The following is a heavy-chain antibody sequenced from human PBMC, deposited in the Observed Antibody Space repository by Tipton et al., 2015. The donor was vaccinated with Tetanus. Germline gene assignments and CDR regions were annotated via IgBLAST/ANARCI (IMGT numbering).Heavy chain of an antibody. J-gene: IGHJ2*01. CDR2: LNHRGGT. Sequence: GLVKPSETLSLTCGVSGGSFSGFYWSWIRQPPGKGLEWIGELNHRGGTSYNQSLKSRVTISVDTTKNHFSLNMSSVTAADTAVYYCASMTPVDWYFDLWGRGTLVTVSS. CDR1: GGSFSGFY. V-gene: IGHV4-34*01. D-gene: IGHD4-23*01. CDR3: ASMTPVDWYFDL.